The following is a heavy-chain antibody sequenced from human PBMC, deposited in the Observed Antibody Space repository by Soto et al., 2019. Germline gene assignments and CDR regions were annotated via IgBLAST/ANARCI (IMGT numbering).Heavy chain of an antibody. V-gene: IGHV4-59*08. CDR1: GTSIIAYY. CDR2: ISYRGST. Sequence: TLSLTCNFSGTSIIAYYWTWIRQPPGKALEWIGYISYRGSTKYNPSLKSRVAISLDTSRNQFSLKLTPVTAADTAVYYCARAKWELLNYYFDYWGQGTLVTVSS. D-gene: IGHD1-26*01. CDR3: ARAKWELLNYYFDY. J-gene: IGHJ4*02.